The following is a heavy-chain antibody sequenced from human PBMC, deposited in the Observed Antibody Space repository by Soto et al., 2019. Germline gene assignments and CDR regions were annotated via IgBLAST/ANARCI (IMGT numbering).Heavy chain of an antibody. CDR3: VSSRTAVFGDALDI. V-gene: IGHV4-59*03. D-gene: IGHD3-3*01. J-gene: IGHJ3*02. CDR2: IYDSGDA. CDR1: GGYISSYF. Sequence: QVQLQQSGPGLVKPSETLSLTCSVSGGYISSYFKNWIRQAPGKGLEWIGCIYDSGDANYNPSLKSRVTLALDTSKNQFSLKLTSVTAADTALYYCVSSRTAVFGDALDIWALGTMVTVSS.